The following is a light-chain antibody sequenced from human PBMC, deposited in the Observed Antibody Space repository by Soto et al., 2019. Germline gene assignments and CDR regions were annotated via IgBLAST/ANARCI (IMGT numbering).Light chain of an antibody. V-gene: IGKV3-20*01. CDR2: GAS. J-gene: IGKJ4*01. CDR3: QQYGSSPLT. Sequence: EIVLTQSPGTLSLSPGERATLSCRASQSVSSSYLAWYQQKHGQAPRLLIYGASRRATGIPDRLSGSGSGTDFTLTISRLEPEDFAVYYCQQYGSSPLTFGGGTKVEIK. CDR1: QSVSSSY.